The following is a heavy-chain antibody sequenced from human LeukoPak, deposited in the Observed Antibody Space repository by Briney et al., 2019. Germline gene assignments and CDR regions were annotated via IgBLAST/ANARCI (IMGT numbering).Heavy chain of an antibody. J-gene: IGHJ4*02. CDR3: AKTRGYSYGYLDY. Sequence: PGGSLRLSCAASEFTFSSYGMHWVRQAPGKGLEWVAVISYDGSNKYYADSVKGRFTISRDNSKNTLYLQMNSLRAEDTAVYYCAKTRGYSYGYLDYWGQGTLVTVSS. CDR1: EFTFSSYG. V-gene: IGHV3-30*18. D-gene: IGHD5-18*01. CDR2: ISYDGSNK.